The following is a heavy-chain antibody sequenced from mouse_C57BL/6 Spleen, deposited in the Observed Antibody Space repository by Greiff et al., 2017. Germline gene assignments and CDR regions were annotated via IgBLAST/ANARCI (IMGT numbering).Heavy chain of an antibody. V-gene: IGHV5-12*01. CDR1: GFTFSDYY. Sequence: EVTLMESGGGLVPPGGSLKLSCAASGFTFSDYYMYCVRQTPEKRLEWVAYISNGGGSTYYPDTVKGRFTISRDNAKNTLYLQMSRLKSEDTAMYYCARRGSYYYGSSYWYFDVWGTGTTVTVSS. CDR3: ARRGSYYYGSSYWYFDV. CDR2: ISNGGGST. D-gene: IGHD1-1*01. J-gene: IGHJ1*03.